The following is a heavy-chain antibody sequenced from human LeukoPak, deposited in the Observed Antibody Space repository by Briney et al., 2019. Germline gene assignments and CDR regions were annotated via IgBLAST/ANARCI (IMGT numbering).Heavy chain of an antibody. D-gene: IGHD1-26*01. CDR3: AREEVGATTVS. Sequence: GGSLRLSCAASGFTFSSYSMNWVRQAPGKGLEWVSYISSSSSTMYYADSVKGRFTISRDNAKNSLYLQMNSLRAEDTAVYYCAREEVGATTVSWGQGTLVTVSS. CDR1: GFTFSSYS. V-gene: IGHV3-48*01. J-gene: IGHJ5*02. CDR2: ISSSSSTM.